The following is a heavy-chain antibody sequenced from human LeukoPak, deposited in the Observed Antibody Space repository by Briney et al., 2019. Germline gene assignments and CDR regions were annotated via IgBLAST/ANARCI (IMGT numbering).Heavy chain of an antibody. CDR3: ATDKRDAFDY. V-gene: IGHV3-48*02. CDR2: IRTTAEGANYA. Sequence: GGSLRLSCATSGITFTAYPMNWVRQAPGKGLEWVSNIRTTAEGANYAYYADSVKGRVTISRDDAKNTLYLHMNSLRDDDTAVYYGATDKRDAFDYWGQGILVTVSS. D-gene: IGHD5-24*01. CDR1: GITFTAYP. J-gene: IGHJ4*02.